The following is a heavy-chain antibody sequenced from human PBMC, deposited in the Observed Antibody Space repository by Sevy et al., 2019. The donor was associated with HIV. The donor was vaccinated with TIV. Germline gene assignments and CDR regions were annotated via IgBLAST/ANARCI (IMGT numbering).Heavy chain of an antibody. V-gene: IGHV6-1*01. CDR3: AREWVVSGYYYYHMDV. D-gene: IGHD1-1*01. CDR2: TYYRSKWYN. Sequence: SQTLSLTCAISGDSVSSNSAAWNWIRQSPSRGLEWLGRTYYRSKWYNDYAVSVKSRITINPDTSKNQFSLQLNSVTPEDTAVYYCAREWVVSGYYYYHMDVWGKGTTVTVSS. J-gene: IGHJ6*03. CDR1: GDSVSSNSAA.